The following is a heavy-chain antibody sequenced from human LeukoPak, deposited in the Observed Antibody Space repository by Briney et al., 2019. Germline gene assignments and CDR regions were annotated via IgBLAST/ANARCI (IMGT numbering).Heavy chain of an antibody. CDR2: ISGSGGST. CDR1: GFTFSSYA. CDR3: ARDIYGTDAFDI. J-gene: IGHJ3*02. D-gene: IGHD4-17*01. V-gene: IGHV3-23*01. Sequence: SGGSLRLSCAASGFTFSSYAMSWVRQAPGKGLEWVSAISGSGGSTYYADSVKGRFTISRDNSKNTLYLQMNSLRAEDTAVYYCARDIYGTDAFDIWGQGTMVTVSS.